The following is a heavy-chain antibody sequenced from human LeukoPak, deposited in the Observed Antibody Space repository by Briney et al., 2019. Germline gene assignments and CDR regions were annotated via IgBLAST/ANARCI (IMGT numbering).Heavy chain of an antibody. V-gene: IGHV1-69*06. CDR1: GGTFSSYA. CDR3: ATTYYYDSSGAGLLGSAFDI. CDR2: IIPIFGTA. D-gene: IGHD3-22*01. Sequence: ASVKVSCKASGGTFSSYAISWVRQAPGQGLEWMGGIIPIFGTANYAQKFQGRVTITADKSTSTAHMELSSLRSEDTAVYYCATTYYYDSSGAGLLGSAFDIWGQGTMVTVSS. J-gene: IGHJ3*02.